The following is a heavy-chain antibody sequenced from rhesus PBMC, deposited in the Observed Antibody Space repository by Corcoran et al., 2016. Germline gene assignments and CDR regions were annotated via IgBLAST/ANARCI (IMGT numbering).Heavy chain of an antibody. CDR2: IRSKAYGGTA. CDR3: TRDCTSTTCYVGWALDV. V-gene: IGHV3-6*01. J-gene: IGHJ5-2*02. CDR1: GFTFSNHY. Sequence: EVQLVESGGGLVQPGGSLRVSCAASGFTFSNHYMYWVRQAPGKGLEWVGFIRSKAYGGTAEYAASVKGRFTISRDDSKSIAYLQMSSLKTEDTAVYYCTRDCTSTTCYVGWALDVWGRG. D-gene: IGHD2-2*01.